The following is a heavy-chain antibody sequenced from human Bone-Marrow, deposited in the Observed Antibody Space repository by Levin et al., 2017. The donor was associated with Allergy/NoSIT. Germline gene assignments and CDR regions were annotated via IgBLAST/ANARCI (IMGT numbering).Heavy chain of an antibody. CDR1: GYTFTSYG. Sequence: ASVKVSCKASGYTFTSYGISWVRQAPGQGLEWMGWISAYNGNTNYAQKLQGRVTMTTDTSTSTAYMELRSLRSDDTAVYYCARRQEAGRIAASELLGKDYYYYYGMDVWGQGTTVTVSS. V-gene: IGHV1-18*01. CDR2: ISAYNGNT. CDR3: ARRQEAGRIAASELLGKDYYYYYGMDV. D-gene: IGHD6-13*01. J-gene: IGHJ6*02.